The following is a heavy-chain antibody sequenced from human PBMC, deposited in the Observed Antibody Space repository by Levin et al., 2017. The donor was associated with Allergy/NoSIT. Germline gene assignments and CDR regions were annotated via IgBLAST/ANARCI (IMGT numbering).Heavy chain of an antibody. CDR3: VKGGQWLGGEYYFAY. CDR2: ISSNGGST. J-gene: IGHJ4*02. V-gene: IGHV3-64D*06. Sequence: GESLKISCSASGFTFSSYAMYWVRQAPGKGLEYVSAISSNGGSTYYADSVKGRFTISRDNSKNTLYLQMSSLRAEDTAVYFCVKGGQWLGGEYYFAYWGQGTLVTVSS. D-gene: IGHD6-19*01. CDR1: GFTFSSYA.